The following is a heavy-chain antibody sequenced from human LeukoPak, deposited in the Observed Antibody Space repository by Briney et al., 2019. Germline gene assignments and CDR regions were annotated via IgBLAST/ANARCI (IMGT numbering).Heavy chain of an antibody. V-gene: IGHV3-66*02. CDR3: AGDPGLRNGMDV. CDR2: TYSDGTT. CDR1: RFSVSGNY. J-gene: IGHJ6*02. D-gene: IGHD2-8*01. Sequence: GGSLRLSCAGSRFSVSGNYITWVRQAPGEGLEWVSVTYSDGTTFYADSVKGRFTISRDSSKNTLFIQMNSLRVEDTAVYYCAGDPGLRNGMDVWGQGTTVTASS.